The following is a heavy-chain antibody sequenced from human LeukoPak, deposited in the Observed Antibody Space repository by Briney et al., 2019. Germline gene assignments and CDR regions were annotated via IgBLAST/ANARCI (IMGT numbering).Heavy chain of an antibody. J-gene: IGHJ4*02. D-gene: IGHD5-18*01. CDR3: AIGQAMGYYFDY. CDR1: GGSFSGYY. CDR2: INHSGST. V-gene: IGHV4-34*01. Sequence: SETLSLTCAVYGGSFSGYYWSWIRQPPGKGLEWIGEINHSGSTNYNPSLKSRVTISVDTSKNQFSLKLSSVTAADTAVYYCAIGQAMGYYFDYWGQGTLVTVSS.